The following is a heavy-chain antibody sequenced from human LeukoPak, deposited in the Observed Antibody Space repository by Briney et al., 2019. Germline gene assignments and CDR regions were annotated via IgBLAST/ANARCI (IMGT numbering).Heavy chain of an antibody. D-gene: IGHD6-13*01. J-gene: IGHJ6*02. V-gene: IGHV3-30*18. Sequence: GRSLRLSCAASGFTFSSYGMHWVRQAPGKGLEWVAVISYDGSNKYYADSVKGRFTISRDNSKNTLYLQMNSLRAEDTAVYYCAKDIIQYSSNYGMDVWGQGTTVTVSS. CDR3: AKDIIQYSSNYGMDV. CDR1: GFTFSSYG. CDR2: ISYDGSNK.